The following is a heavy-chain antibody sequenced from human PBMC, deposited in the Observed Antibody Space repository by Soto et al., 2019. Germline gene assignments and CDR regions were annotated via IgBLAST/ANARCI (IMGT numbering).Heavy chain of an antibody. CDR2: ISSSGSTI. D-gene: IGHD6-19*01. CDR3: ARYSIAVAGFDY. Sequence: EVQLVESGGGLVQPGGSLRLSCAASGFTFSSYEMNWVRQAPGKGLEGVSYISSSGSTIYYADSVKGRITISRDNAKNSLYLKMNSLRAEDTAVYYCARYSIAVAGFDYWGQGTLVTVSS. V-gene: IGHV3-48*03. CDR1: GFTFSSYE. J-gene: IGHJ4*02.